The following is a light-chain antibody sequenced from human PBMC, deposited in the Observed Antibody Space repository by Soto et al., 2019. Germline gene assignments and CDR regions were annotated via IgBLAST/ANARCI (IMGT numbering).Light chain of an antibody. J-gene: IGLJ1*01. CDR3: ATWDRILSAYV. CDR2: DDN. V-gene: IGLV1-51*01. Sequence: QSVLTQPPSVSAAPGQKVSISCSGSGSNIGSYSVSWYQPLPGTAPKLLIYDDNKRPSGIPDRFSGSKSGTSATLGITGLQTGDEADYYCATWDRILSAYVFGTGTKVTVL. CDR1: GSNIGSYS.